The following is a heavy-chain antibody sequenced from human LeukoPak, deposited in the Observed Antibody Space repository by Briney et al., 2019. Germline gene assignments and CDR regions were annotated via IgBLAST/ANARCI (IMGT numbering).Heavy chain of an antibody. D-gene: IGHD3-10*01. CDR3: AITRGAFDI. J-gene: IGHJ3*02. CDR1: GGSISSSSYY. Sequence: PSETLSLTCTVSGGSISSSSYYWGWIRQPPGKGLEWIGSIYYSGSTYYNPSLKSRVTISVDTSKNQFSLKLSSVTAADTAVYYCAITRGAFDIWGQGTVVTVSS. V-gene: IGHV4-39*01. CDR2: IYYSGST.